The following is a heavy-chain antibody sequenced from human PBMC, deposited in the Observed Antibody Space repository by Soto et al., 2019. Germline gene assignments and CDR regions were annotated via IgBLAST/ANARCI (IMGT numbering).Heavy chain of an antibody. CDR2: ISYDGSNK. Sequence: GGSLRLSCAASGFTFSSYAMHWVRQAPGKGLEWVAVISYDGSNKYYADSVKGRFTISRDNSKNTLYLQMNSLRAEDTAVYYCARDPGSGLDYWGQGTLVTVSS. D-gene: IGHD2-15*01. CDR3: ARDPGSGLDY. CDR1: GFTFSSYA. V-gene: IGHV3-30-3*01. J-gene: IGHJ4*02.